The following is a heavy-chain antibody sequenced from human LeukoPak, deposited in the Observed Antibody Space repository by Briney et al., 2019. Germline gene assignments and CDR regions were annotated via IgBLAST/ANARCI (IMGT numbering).Heavy chain of an antibody. CDR2: INHSGST. CDR3: ARGQDSSPLNWFDP. V-gene: IGHV4-34*01. D-gene: IGHD6-13*01. J-gene: IGHJ5*02. Sequence: PSETLSLTCAVYGGSFSGYYWSWIRQPPGKGLEWIGEINHSGSTNYNPSLKSRVTISVDTSKNQFSLKLSSVTAADTAVYYCARGQDSSPLNWFDPWGQGTLVTVSS. CDR1: GGSFSGYY.